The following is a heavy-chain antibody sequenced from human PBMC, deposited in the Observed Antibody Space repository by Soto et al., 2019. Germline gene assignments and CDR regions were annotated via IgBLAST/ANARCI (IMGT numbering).Heavy chain of an antibody. CDR3: ARDWASLYGMDV. D-gene: IGHD3-16*01. J-gene: IGHJ6*02. CDR1: GFTVSSNY. Sequence: EVQLVESGGGLIQPGGSLRLSCAASGFTVSSNYMSWVSQAPGKGLEWVSVIYSGGSTYYADSVKGRFTISRDNSKNTLYLQMNSRRAEDTAVYYCARDWASLYGMDVWGQGTTVTVSS. CDR2: IYSGGST. V-gene: IGHV3-53*01.